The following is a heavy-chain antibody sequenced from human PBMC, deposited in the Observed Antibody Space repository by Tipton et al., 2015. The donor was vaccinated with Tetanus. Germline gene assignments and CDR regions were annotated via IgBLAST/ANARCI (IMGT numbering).Heavy chain of an antibody. Sequence: QSGAEVKKPGTSVKVSCKASGYTFTSYDINWVRQATGQGLEWMGWMNPNSGNTGYAQKFQGRVTMTRNTSISTAYMELSSLRSEDTAVYYCARVTYGWTWFDPWGQGTLVTVSS. CDR1: GYTFTSYD. CDR2: MNPNSGNT. D-gene: IGHD3-10*01. CDR3: ARVTYGWTWFDP. J-gene: IGHJ5*02. V-gene: IGHV1-8*01.